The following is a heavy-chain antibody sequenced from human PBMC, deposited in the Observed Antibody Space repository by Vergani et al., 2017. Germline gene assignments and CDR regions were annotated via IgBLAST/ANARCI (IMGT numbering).Heavy chain of an antibody. Sequence: QVQLVESGGGVVQPGRSLRLSCAASGFPFSSYAMHWVRQAPGKGLEWVAVISYDGSNKYYADSVKGRFTISRDNSKNTLYLQMNSLRAEDTAVYYCAKDGTVAQLPYYYYGMDVWGQGTTVTVSS. D-gene: IGHD4-23*01. CDR1: GFPFSSYA. J-gene: IGHJ6*02. CDR3: AKDGTVAQLPYYYYGMDV. CDR2: ISYDGSNK. V-gene: IGHV3-30-3*01.